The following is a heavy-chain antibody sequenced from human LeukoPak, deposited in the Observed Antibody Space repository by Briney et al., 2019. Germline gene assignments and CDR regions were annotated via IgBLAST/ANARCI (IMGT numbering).Heavy chain of an antibody. CDR3: ARGHSSSWYWDYYYGMDV. CDR1: GYTFTSYD. J-gene: IGHJ6*02. CDR2: MNPNSGNT. D-gene: IGHD6-13*01. Sequence: SVKVSCKASGYTFTSYDINWVRKATGQRLEWMGWMNPNSGNTGYAQKFQGRVTMTRNTSISTAYMELSSLRSEDTAVYYCARGHSSSWYWDYYYGMDVWGQGTTVTVSS. V-gene: IGHV1-8*01.